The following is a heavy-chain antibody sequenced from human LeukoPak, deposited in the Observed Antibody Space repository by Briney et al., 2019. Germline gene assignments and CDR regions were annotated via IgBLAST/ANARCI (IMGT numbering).Heavy chain of an antibody. Sequence: PSETLSLTCAVYGGSFSGYYWSWIRQPPGKGLEWIGEINHSGSTNYNPSLKSRVTISVDTSKNQFSLKLSSVTAADTAVYYCARGAPAAYYDYVWGSYRRGGFDYWGQGTLVTVSS. CDR2: INHSGST. V-gene: IGHV4-34*01. CDR1: GGSFSGYY. J-gene: IGHJ4*02. CDR3: ARGAPAAYYDYVWGSYRRGGFDY. D-gene: IGHD3-16*02.